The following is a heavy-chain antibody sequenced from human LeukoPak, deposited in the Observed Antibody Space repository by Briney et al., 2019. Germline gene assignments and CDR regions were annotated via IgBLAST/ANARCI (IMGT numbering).Heavy chain of an antibody. J-gene: IGHJ4*02. CDR3: AREWQGGIAAAGTRIEGDY. CDR1: GFSVSGYW. D-gene: IGHD6-13*01. V-gene: IGHV3-7*01. CDR2: IKQDGSEK. Sequence: GGPLRLSCAVSGFSVSGYWMTWVRQAPGKGLEWVANIKQDGSEKNYVDSVKGRFTISRDNAENSLFLQMNSLRVEDTAVYYCAREWQGGIAAAGTRIEGDYWGQGTLVAVSS.